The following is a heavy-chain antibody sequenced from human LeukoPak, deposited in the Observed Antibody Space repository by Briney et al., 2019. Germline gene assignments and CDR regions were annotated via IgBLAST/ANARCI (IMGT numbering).Heavy chain of an antibody. J-gene: IGHJ4*02. V-gene: IGHV1-18*01. CDR2: ISAYNGNT. CDR3: ASSYCSGGSCPGDFDY. Sequence: AAVKVSCKASRYTFTSYVVSWVRPAPGRGQEWMGCISAYNGNTNYAQKLQGRVTMTTDTSTSTAYMELRSLRSDDTAVYYCASSYCSGGSCPGDFDYWGQGTLVTVSS. CDR1: RYTFTSYV. D-gene: IGHD2-15*01.